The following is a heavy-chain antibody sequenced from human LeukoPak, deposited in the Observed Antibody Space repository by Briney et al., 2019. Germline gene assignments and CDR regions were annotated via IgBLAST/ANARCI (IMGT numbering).Heavy chain of an antibody. CDR1: GYTFTSYG. D-gene: IGHD2-15*01. J-gene: IGHJ4*02. CDR2: ISAYNGNT. V-gene: IGHV1-18*01. Sequence: ASVKVSCKASGYTFTSYGISWVRQAPGQGLEWMGWISAYNGNTNYAQKLQGRVTMTTDTSTSTAYMELSRLRSDDTAVYYCARDYCSGGSCYSGEFVFWGQGTLVTVSS. CDR3: ARDYCSGGSCYSGEFVF.